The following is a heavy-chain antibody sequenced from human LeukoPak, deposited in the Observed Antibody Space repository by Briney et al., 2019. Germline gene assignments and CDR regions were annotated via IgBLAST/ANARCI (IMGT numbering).Heavy chain of an antibody. CDR2: ISSSGSTI. CDR3: ARVYYGSGNWFDP. D-gene: IGHD3-10*01. J-gene: IGHJ5*02. Sequence: GGSLRLSCAASGFTFSDYYMSWIRQAPGKGLGWVSYISSSGSTIYYADSVKGRFTISRDNAKNSLYLQINSLRAEDTAVYYCARVYYGSGNWFDPWGQGTLVTVSS. V-gene: IGHV3-11*01. CDR1: GFTFSDYY.